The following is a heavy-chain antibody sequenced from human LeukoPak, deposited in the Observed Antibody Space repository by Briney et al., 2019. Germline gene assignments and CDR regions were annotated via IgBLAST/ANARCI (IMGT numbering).Heavy chain of an antibody. D-gene: IGHD1-26*01. J-gene: IGHJ4*02. CDR2: INPNSGGT. Sequence: ASVKVSCRDSGSTFTVSYMHWVRQAPGQGLEWMGWINPNSGGTNYAQKFQGRVTMTRDTSISTAYMELSSLISDDTAVYYCARPLNSGAYPVDYWGQETLVTVSS. V-gene: IGHV1-2*02. CDR3: ARPLNSGAYPVDY. CDR1: GSTFTVSY.